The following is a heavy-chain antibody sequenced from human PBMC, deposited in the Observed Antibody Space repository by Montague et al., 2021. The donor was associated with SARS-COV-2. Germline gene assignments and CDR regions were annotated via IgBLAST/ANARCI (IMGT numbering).Heavy chain of an antibody. J-gene: IGHJ4*02. CDR2: FSRSGGS. CDR1: GGSMSDYY. V-gene: IGHV4-59*01. D-gene: IGHD2-15*01. Sequence: SETLSLTCTVSGGSMSDYYWTWIRQPPGKGPEWIGYFSRSGGSNYRPSLRGRVTISLVPSRSQFSLQLSSVTAADTAFYYCARLTQLGYCSSASCSPALYFDYWGQGFLVSVSS. CDR3: ARLTQLGYCSSASCSPALYFDY.